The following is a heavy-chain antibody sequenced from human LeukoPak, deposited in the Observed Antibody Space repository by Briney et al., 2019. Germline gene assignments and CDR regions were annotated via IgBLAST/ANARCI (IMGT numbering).Heavy chain of an antibody. D-gene: IGHD6-19*01. J-gene: IGHJ5*02. CDR1: RDSVSSNSAA. CDR2: TYYRSKWYN. V-gene: IGHV6-1*01. Sequence: SQTLSLTCAISRDSVSSNSAAWASISQSPSRGLELVGRTYYRSKWYNDYAVSVKSRITINPDTSKNQFSLQLNSVTPEDTAVYYCARGIAVAGSNNWFDPWGQGTLVTVSS. CDR3: ARGIAVAGSNNWFDP.